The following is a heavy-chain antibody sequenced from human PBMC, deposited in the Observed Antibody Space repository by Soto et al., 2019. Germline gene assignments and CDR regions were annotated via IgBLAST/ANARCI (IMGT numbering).Heavy chain of an antibody. CDR2: FDPEEGET. D-gene: IGHD3-22*01. V-gene: IGHV1-24*01. CDR1: GYTLTELS. J-gene: IGHJ3*02. CDR3: ATRWRYDSSGPNDFDI. Sequence: ASVKVSCKVSGYTLTELSMHWVRQAPGKGLEWRGGFDPEEGETIYAQKFQGRVTMTEDTSTDTAYMELSGLRSEDTAVYYCATRWRYDSSGPNDFDILGQGTVLTVAS.